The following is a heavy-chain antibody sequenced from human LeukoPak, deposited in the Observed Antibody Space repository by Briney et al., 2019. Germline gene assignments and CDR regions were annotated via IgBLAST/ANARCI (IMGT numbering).Heavy chain of an antibody. CDR3: ARWSGPMVAFDI. V-gene: IGHV3-48*01. J-gene: IGHJ3*02. D-gene: IGHD3-10*01. CDR2: ITTSSSAI. CDR1: GFLFSAYS. Sequence: GGSLRLSCAASGFLFSAYSMHWVRQAPGKGLEWVSYITTSSSAIYYADSVKGRFTISRDNAKNSLYLQMNSLRAEDTAVYYCARWSGPMVAFDIWGQGTLVTVSS.